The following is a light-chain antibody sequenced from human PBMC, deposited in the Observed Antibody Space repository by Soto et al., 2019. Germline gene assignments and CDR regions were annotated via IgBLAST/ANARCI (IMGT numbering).Light chain of an antibody. Sequence: QSVLTQPPSASGTPGQSVTISCSGSTSNIGRDYVYWFQQVPGTAPKLLIYINNQRPSGVPDRFSASKSGTSASLAISGLRSEDEADYYCAVWHNILSGWVFGGGTKLTVL. CDR1: TSNIGRDY. J-gene: IGLJ3*02. CDR3: AVWHNILSGWV. CDR2: INN. V-gene: IGLV1-47*02.